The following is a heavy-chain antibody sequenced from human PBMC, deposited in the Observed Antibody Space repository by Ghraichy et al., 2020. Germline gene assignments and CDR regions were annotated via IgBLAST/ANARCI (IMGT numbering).Heavy chain of an antibody. D-gene: IGHD5-18*01. J-gene: IGHJ2*01. CDR2: IYYSGIT. V-gene: IGHV4-61*07. Sequence: IVYIYYSGITNYNPSLKSRVTISIDASENQFSLKLSSVTAADTAVYYCAKRIWDAAVTNWYFVL. CDR3: AKRIWDAAVTNWYFVL.